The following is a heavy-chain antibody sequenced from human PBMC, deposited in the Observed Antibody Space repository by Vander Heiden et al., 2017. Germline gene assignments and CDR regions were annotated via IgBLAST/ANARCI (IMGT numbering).Heavy chain of an antibody. V-gene: IGHV3-48*02. D-gene: IGHD2-2*01. CDR1: GFTLSSYS. CDR2: ISSSTTTT. Sequence: EVQPVESGGGSVQPGGSMRLSRAASGFTLSSYSMNWVRQAPGKGLEWISYISSSTTTTSYADSVKGRFTFSRDNVKNSLYLQMSSLKDDDTGVYFCATYPSEKSMAPWGQGTLVTVSS. J-gene: IGHJ5*02. CDR3: ATYPSEKSMAP.